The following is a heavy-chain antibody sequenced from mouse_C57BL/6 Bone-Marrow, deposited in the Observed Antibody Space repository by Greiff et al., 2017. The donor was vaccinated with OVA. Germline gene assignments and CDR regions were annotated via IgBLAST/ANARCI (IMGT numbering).Heavy chain of an antibody. Sequence: EVKLVESGGDLVKPGGSLKLSCAASGFTFSSYGMSWVRQTPDKRLEWVATISSGGSYTYYPDSVKGRFTISRDNAKNTLYLQMSSLKSEDTAMYYCARAYDGYYFGYWGQGTTLTVSS. D-gene: IGHD2-3*01. CDR2: ISSGGSYT. J-gene: IGHJ2*01. CDR1: GFTFSSYG. V-gene: IGHV5-6*01. CDR3: ARAYDGYYFGY.